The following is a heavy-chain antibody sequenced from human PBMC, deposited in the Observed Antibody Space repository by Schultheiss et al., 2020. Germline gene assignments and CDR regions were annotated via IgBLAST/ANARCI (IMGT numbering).Heavy chain of an antibody. V-gene: IGHV1-69*04. CDR1: GGTFSSYA. D-gene: IGHD3-9*01. CDR3: ARHVWDYDILTGYYPHYYMDV. CDR2: IIPILGIA. Sequence: SVKVSCKASGGTFSSYAISWVRQAPGQGLEWMGRIIPILGIANYAQKFQGRVTITADKSTSTAYMELSSLRSEDTAVYYCARHVWDYDILTGYYPHYYMDVWGKGTTVTVSS. J-gene: IGHJ6*03.